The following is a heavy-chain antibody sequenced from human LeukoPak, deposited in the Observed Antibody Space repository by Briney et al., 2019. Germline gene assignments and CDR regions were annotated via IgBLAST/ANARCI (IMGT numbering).Heavy chain of an antibody. CDR1: GFTFSSYA. J-gene: IGHJ6*02. CDR2: ISGSGGST. Sequence: GGFLRLSCAASGFTFSSYAMSWVRQAPGKGLEWVSAISGSGGSTYYADSVKGRFTISRDNSKNTLYLQMNSLRAEDTAVYYCARVAYYYDSAGLYLNYFYGMDVWGQGTTVTVSS. CDR3: ARVAYYYDSAGLYLNYFYGMDV. D-gene: IGHD3-22*01. V-gene: IGHV3-23*01.